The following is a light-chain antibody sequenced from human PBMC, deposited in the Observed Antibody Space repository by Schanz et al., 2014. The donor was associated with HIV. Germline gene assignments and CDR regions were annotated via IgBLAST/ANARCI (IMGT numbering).Light chain of an antibody. Sequence: EIVMTQSPVTLSVSPGERVTLSCRASQSVSDNLAWYQQKPGQAPRLLIYGASSRATGIPDRFSGSGSGTDFTLTISRLEPEDFAVYYCQQYGSSPWTFGQGTKVEIK. CDR3: QQYGSSPWT. CDR1: QSVSDN. J-gene: IGKJ1*01. CDR2: GAS. V-gene: IGKV3-20*01.